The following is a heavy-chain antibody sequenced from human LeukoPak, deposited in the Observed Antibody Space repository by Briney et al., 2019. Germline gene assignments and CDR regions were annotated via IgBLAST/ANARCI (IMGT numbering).Heavy chain of an antibody. Sequence: ASVKVSCKASGYIFSVYHMHWVRQVPGQGPERMGWIHPYSGGTNYAQKFQGRLSMTRDMSISTAYMELNTLTSDDTAVYFCVRDKIAAAGGGAWGQGTLVTVSS. CDR3: VRDKIAAAGGGA. J-gene: IGHJ5*02. D-gene: IGHD6-25*01. V-gene: IGHV1-2*02. CDR1: GYIFSVYH. CDR2: IHPYSGGT.